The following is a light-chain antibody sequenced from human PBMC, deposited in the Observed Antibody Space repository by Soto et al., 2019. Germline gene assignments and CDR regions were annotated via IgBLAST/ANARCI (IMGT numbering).Light chain of an antibody. Sequence: EVVMTQSPATLSVSPGERATLSCRASQSISSNLAWYQQKRGQAPRLLIYAASTRATGIPARFSGSGSGTEFTLTISSLQSEDFAVYYCQQYNDWPPYPFGQGTKLEIK. CDR2: AAS. J-gene: IGKJ2*01. V-gene: IGKV3-15*01. CDR3: QQYNDWPPYP. CDR1: QSISSN.